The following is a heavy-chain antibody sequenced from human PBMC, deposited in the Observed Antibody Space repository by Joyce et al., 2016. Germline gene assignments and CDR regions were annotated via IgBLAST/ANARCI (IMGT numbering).Heavy chain of an antibody. CDR1: EFMFSTYW. CDR2: IESEGKRT. Sequence: EVQLVESGGGLVQPGGSLRLYCAASEFMFSTYWMHWVRQGPGKGLVRVSRIESEGKRTNYADAVKGRFTSSRDNAKNTLYLQMNSLRAEDTGVYYCSRGRGLDSWGQGTLVIVSS. V-gene: IGHV3-74*01. J-gene: IGHJ4*02. D-gene: IGHD2-15*01. CDR3: SRGRGLDS.